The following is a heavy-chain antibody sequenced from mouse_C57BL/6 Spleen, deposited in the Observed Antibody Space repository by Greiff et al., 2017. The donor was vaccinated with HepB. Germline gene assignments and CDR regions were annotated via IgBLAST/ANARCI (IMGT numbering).Heavy chain of an antibody. CDR1: GYAFSSSW. V-gene: IGHV1-82*01. CDR3: ANYYGSSYDYFDY. D-gene: IGHD1-1*01. CDR2: IYPGDGDT. Sequence: SGPELVKPGASVKISCKASGYAFSSSWMNWVKQRPGKGLEWIGRIYPGDGDTNYNGKFKGKATLTADKSSSTAYMQLSSLTSEDSAVYFCANYYGSSYDYFDYWGQGTTLTVSS. J-gene: IGHJ2*01.